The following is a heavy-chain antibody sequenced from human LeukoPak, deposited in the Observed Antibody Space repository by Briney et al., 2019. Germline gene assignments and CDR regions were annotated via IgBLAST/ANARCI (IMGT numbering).Heavy chain of an antibody. D-gene: IGHD1-26*01. CDR2: FDPEDGET. CDR1: GYTFTSYA. CDR3: ATGEDYYYYGMDV. Sequence: AASVKVSCKPSGYTFTSYAISWLRQAPGKGLEWMGGFDPEDGETIYAQKFQGRVTMTEDTSTDTAYMELSSLRSEDTAVYYCATGEDYYYYGMDVWGQGTTVTVSS. J-gene: IGHJ6*02. V-gene: IGHV1-24*01.